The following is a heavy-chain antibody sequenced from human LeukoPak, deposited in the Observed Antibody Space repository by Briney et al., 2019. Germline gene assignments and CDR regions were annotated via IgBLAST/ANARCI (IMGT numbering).Heavy chain of an antibody. Sequence: PGGSLRLSCAASGFTFSSYWMSWVRQAPGKGLEWVANIKQDGSEKYYVDPVKGRFTISRDNAKNSPYLQMNSLRAEDTAVYYCARGPSRSGVFYAFDIWGQGTMVTVSS. CDR3: ARGPSRSGVFYAFDI. CDR2: IKQDGSEK. D-gene: IGHD3-3*01. V-gene: IGHV3-7*01. J-gene: IGHJ3*02. CDR1: GFTFSSYW.